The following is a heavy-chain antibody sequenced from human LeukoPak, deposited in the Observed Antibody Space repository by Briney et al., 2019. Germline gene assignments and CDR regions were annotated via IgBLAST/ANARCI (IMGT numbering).Heavy chain of an antibody. D-gene: IGHD2-2*01. J-gene: IGHJ5*02. CDR3: ARGGAPYCSSTSCYEDRFDP. Sequence: PGGSLRLSCAASGFTFSSYTMHWVRQAPGKGLEWVAVISYDESNKYYADPVKGRFTISRDNAKNSLYLQMISLRAEDTAVYYCARGGAPYCSSTSCYEDRFDPWGQGTLVTVSS. CDR1: GFTFSSYT. CDR2: ISYDESNK. V-gene: IGHV3-30-3*01.